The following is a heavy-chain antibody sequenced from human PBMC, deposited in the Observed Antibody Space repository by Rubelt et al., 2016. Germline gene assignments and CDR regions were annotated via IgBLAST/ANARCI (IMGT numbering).Heavy chain of an antibody. V-gene: IGHV4-31*03. Sequence: AQLQESGPGLVKPSQTLSLTCTVSGGSISSGGYYWSWIRQHPGKGLEWIGYIYYSGSTYYNPSLKSRVTISVDTSKNQFSLKLSSVTAADTAVYYCARLYYDSSPAGGDAFDIWGQGTMVTVSS. CDR1: GGSISSGGYY. CDR3: ARLYYDSSPAGGDAFDI. J-gene: IGHJ3*02. D-gene: IGHD3-22*01. CDR2: IYYSGST.